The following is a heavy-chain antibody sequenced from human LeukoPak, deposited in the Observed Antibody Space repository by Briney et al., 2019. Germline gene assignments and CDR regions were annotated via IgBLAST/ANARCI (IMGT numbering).Heavy chain of an antibody. CDR2: ISSSGTT. J-gene: IGHJ3*02. CDR3: ARDLAGPNDAFDI. D-gene: IGHD6-19*01. CDR1: GVSIRSKY. V-gene: IGHV4-59*01. Sequence: SETLSLTCTVSGVSIRSKYWSWLRRPPGRRLEWLGYISSSGTTNHNPSLTSRVTISVDTSKNQFSLHLRSVTAADTAVYYCARDLAGPNDAFDIWGPGTMVTVSS.